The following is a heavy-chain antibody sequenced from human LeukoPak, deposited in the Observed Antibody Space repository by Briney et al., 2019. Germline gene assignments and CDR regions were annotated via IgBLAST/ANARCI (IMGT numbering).Heavy chain of an antibody. Sequence: GGSQRLSCADSGFTFSSYAMHWVRQAPGKGLEWVAVISYDGSNKYYADSVKGRFTISRDNSKNTLYLQMNSLRAEDTAVYYCARDRSLYDFWSGVYYFDYWGQGTLVTVSS. J-gene: IGHJ4*02. D-gene: IGHD3-3*01. CDR1: GFTFSSYA. CDR3: ARDRSLYDFWSGVYYFDY. CDR2: ISYDGSNK. V-gene: IGHV3-30-3*01.